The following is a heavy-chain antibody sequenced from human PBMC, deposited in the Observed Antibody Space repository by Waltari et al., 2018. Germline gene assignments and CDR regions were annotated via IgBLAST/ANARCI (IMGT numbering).Heavy chain of an antibody. J-gene: IGHJ3*01. D-gene: IGHD3-10*01. Sequence: EVQLVQSGPEVKKSGESLRISCQVSGYSFISYWIAWVRQRPGKGLEYLGIIWPDDSATRSSPSFQGQGIISVDKSIGTAYLQLNTLKASDTAMYYCARPRRGRDAFDVWGPGTMVTVSS. CDR2: IWPDDSAT. CDR3: ARPRRGRDAFDV. CDR1: GYSFISYW. V-gene: IGHV5-51*03.